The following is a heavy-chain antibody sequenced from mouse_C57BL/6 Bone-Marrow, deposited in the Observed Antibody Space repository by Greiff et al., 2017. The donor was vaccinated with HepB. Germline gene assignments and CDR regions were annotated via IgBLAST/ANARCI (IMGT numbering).Heavy chain of an antibody. CDR3: ARGDSIYYYAMDY. V-gene: IGHV5-17*01. J-gene: IGHJ4*01. CDR1: GFTFSDYG. Sequence: EVKLMESGGGLVKPGGSLKLSCAASGFTFSDYGMHWVRQAPEKGLEWVAYISSGSSTIYYADTVKGRFTISRDNAKNTLFLQMTSLRSEDTAMYYCARGDSIYYYAMDYWGQGTSVTVSS. CDR2: ISSGSSTI. D-gene: IGHD2-10*02.